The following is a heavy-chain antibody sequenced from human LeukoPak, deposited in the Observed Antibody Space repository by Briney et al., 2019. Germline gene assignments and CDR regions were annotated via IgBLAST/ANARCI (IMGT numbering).Heavy chain of an antibody. V-gene: IGHV1-46*01. CDR2: INPSGGGT. CDR3: ASVYLYGMDV. D-gene: IGHD2-8*01. CDR1: GYTFTSYY. Sequence: ASVKVSCKASGYTFTSYYMHWVRQAPGQGFEWMGIINPSGGGTKYAQKFQGRVTMTRDTPTNTVYMELSSLRTEDTAVFYCASVYLYGMDVWGQGTTVTVSS. J-gene: IGHJ6*02.